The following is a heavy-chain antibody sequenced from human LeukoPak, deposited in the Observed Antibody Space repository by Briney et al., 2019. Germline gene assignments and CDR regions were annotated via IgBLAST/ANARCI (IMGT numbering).Heavy chain of an antibody. CDR3: AREESGWFGELSRFDP. CDR2: IYHSGST. V-gene: IGHV4-34*01. Sequence: SETLSLTCAVYGGSFSGYYWSWIRQPPGKGLEWIGSIYHSGSTYYNPSLKSRVTISVDTSKNQFSLKLSSVTAADTAVYYCAREESGWFGELSRFDPWGQGTLVTVSS. D-gene: IGHD3-10*01. J-gene: IGHJ5*02. CDR1: GGSFSGYY.